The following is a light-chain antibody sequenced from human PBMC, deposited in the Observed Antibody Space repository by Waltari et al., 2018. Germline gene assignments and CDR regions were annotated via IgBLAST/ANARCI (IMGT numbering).Light chain of an antibody. CDR3: AAWEDSLNGVV. CDR2: RNT. J-gene: IGLJ2*01. Sequence: QSVLTQPPSASGTPGQRVTISCSGSSSHIGRNTVNWYHQLPGTAPKLLNYRNTRRPSGVSDRFSGSKSGTSASLAISVLQSEDEADYYCAAWEDSLNGVVFGGGTKLTVL. CDR1: SSHIGRNT. V-gene: IGLV1-44*01.